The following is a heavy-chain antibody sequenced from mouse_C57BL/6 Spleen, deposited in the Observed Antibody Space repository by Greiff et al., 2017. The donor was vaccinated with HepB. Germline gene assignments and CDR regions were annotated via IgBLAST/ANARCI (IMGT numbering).Heavy chain of an antibody. V-gene: IGHV3-6*01. CDR3: ARDGSSYLWFAY. Sequence: EVKLVESGPGLVKPSQSLSLTCSVTGYSITSGYYWNWIRQFPGNKLEWMGYISYDGSNNYNPSLKNRISITRDTSKNQFFLKLNSVTTEDTATYYCARDGSSYLWFAYWGQGTLVTVSA. J-gene: IGHJ3*01. CDR1: GYSITSGYY. D-gene: IGHD1-1*01. CDR2: ISYDGSN.